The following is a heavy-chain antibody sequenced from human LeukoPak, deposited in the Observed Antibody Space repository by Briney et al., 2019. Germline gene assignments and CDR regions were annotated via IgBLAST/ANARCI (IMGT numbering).Heavy chain of an antibody. J-gene: IGHJ4*02. V-gene: IGHV3-21*01. CDR2: ISSSSSYI. CDR3: ARDGYSSSWYYFDY. D-gene: IGHD6-13*01. CDR1: GFTFSSYR. Sequence: GGSLRLSCAASGFTFSSYRMNWVRQAPGKGLEWVSSISSSSSYIYYADSVKGRFTISRDNAKNSLYLQMNSLRADDTAVYYCARDGYSSSWYYFDYWGQGTLVTVSS.